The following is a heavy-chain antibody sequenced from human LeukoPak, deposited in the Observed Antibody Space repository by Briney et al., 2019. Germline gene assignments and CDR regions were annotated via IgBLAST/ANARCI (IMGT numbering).Heavy chain of an antibody. D-gene: IGHD7-27*01. J-gene: IGHJ4*02. CDR3: AKASELGRGYFHY. Sequence: PGGSLRLSCAASGFTVSSNYMSWVRQAPGKGLEWVSVIYSGGSTYYADSVEGRFTISRDNSQNTLYLQMNSLRAEDTAVYYCAKASELGRGYFHYWGQGTLVTVSS. V-gene: IGHV3-66*01. CDR2: IYSGGST. CDR1: GFTVSSNY.